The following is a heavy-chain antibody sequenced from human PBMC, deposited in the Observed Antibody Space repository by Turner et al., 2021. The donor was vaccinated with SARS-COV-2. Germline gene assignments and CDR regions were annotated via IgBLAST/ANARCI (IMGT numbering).Heavy chain of an antibody. J-gene: IGHJ2*01. CDR1: GGSIRSY. D-gene: IGHD1-26*01. Sequence: QVQLQESGLGLVKPSETLSLTCTVSGGSIRSYWSWIRQPAGRGPEWIGRIYSSGSSDYNPSLKSRVTMSVDTSKNQCSLKLTSVTAADTAVYYCARQFIRGGSYYWYFDLWGRGTLVTVSS. CDR3: ARQFIRGGSYYWYFDL. V-gene: IGHV4-4*07. CDR2: IYSSGSS.